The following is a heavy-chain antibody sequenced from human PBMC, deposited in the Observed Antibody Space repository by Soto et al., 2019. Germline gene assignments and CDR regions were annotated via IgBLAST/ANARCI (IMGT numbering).Heavy chain of an antibody. J-gene: IGHJ5*02. D-gene: IGHD2-15*01. Sequence: QVQLQESGPGLVKPSQTLSLTCTVSGGSISSGDYHWSWIRQPPGKGLEWIGYIYYSGSTYYNPSLKSRVTISVDTSKNQFSLKLSSVTAADTAVYYCTSSGPQAGWFDPWGQGTLVTVSS. CDR2: IYYSGST. CDR3: TSSGPQAGWFDP. V-gene: IGHV4-30-4*01. CDR1: GGSISSGDYH.